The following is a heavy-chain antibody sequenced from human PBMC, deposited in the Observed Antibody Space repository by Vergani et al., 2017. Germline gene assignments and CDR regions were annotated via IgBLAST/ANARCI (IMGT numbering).Heavy chain of an antibody. V-gene: IGHV3-30*01. J-gene: IGHJ5*02. CDR3: ARXPTYTFWSGYYIGDWFDP. CDR1: GFTFSSYA. Sequence: QVQLVESGGGVVQPGRSLRLSCAASGFTFSSYAMHWVRPAPGKGLEWVAVISYDGSNKYYADSVKGRFTISRDNSKNTLYLQMNSLIAEDTAVYYCARXPTYTFWSGYYIGDWFDPWGQGTLVTVSS. D-gene: IGHD3-3*01. CDR2: ISYDGSNK.